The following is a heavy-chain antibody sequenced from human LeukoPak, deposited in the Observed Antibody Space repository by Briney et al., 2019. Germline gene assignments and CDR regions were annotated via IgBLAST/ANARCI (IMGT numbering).Heavy chain of an antibody. V-gene: IGHV3-48*03. Sequence: PGGSLRLSCAASGFTFSSYEMNWVRQAPGKGLEWVSYISSSGSTVYYADSVKGRFTISRDNAKNSLYLQMNSLRAEDTAVYYCAKGPTVSGYNWFDPWGQGTLVTVSS. CDR1: GFTFSSYE. J-gene: IGHJ5*02. D-gene: IGHD4-17*01. CDR3: AKGPTVSGYNWFDP. CDR2: ISSSGSTV.